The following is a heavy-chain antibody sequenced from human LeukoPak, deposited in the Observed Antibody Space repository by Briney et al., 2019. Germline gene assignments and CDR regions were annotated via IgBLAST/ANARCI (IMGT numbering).Heavy chain of an antibody. V-gene: IGHV4-38-2*02. CDR2: IHHSGNT. CDR1: GYSISSGYY. D-gene: IGHD4-17*01. J-gene: IGHJ6*03. CDR3: ARAQDYGDYSYYYYMDI. Sequence: PSETLSLTCTVSGYSISSGYYWGWIRQPPGKGLEWIGSIHHSGNTYYNPSLKSRVTISVDTSKNQFSLRLGSVTAADTAVYYCARAQDYGDYSYYYYMDIWGKGTTVTISS.